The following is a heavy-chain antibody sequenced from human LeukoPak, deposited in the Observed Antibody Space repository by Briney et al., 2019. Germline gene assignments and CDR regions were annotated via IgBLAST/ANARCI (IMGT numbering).Heavy chain of an antibody. CDR2: IGTAGDT. Sequence: GGSLRLSCAASGFTSSSYDMHLVRQPTGKGLEWVSAIGTAGDTYYPGSVKGRFTISRENAKNSLYLQMNSLRAGDTAVYYCARASKLEPFDYWGQGTLVTVSS. V-gene: IGHV3-13*04. CDR1: GFTSSSYD. J-gene: IGHJ4*02. CDR3: ARASKLEPFDY. D-gene: IGHD1-1*01.